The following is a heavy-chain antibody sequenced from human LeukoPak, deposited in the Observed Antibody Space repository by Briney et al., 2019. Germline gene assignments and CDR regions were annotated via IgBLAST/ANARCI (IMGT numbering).Heavy chain of an antibody. Sequence: GGSLRLSCAASGFTFSSYAMSWVRQAPGKGLEWDSAISGSGGSTYYADSVKGRFTISRDNSKNTLYLQMNSLRAEDTAVYYCAKDPGAYIVATVGYWFDPWGQGTLVTVSS. V-gene: IGHV3-23*01. J-gene: IGHJ5*02. D-gene: IGHD5-12*01. CDR1: GFTFSSYA. CDR3: AKDPGAYIVATVGYWFDP. CDR2: ISGSGGST.